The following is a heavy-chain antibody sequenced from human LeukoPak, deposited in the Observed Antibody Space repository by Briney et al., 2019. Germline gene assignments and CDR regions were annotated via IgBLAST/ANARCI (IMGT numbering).Heavy chain of an antibody. D-gene: IGHD6-13*01. Sequence: GVSLRLSCAASGFTFSSYSMNWVRHAPGKGLEWVSSISSSSSYIYYADSVKGRFTSSRDDAKNSLYLQMNSLRAEDTAVYYCARASGIAAAGTTVVLGMDVWGQGTTVTVSS. CDR1: GFTFSSYS. J-gene: IGHJ6*02. V-gene: IGHV3-21*01. CDR2: ISSSSSYI. CDR3: ARASGIAAAGTTVVLGMDV.